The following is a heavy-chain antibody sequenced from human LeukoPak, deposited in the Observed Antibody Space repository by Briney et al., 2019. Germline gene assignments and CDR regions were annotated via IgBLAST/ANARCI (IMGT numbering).Heavy chain of an antibody. CDR1: GGSISDGDYY. J-gene: IGHJ6*02. V-gene: IGHV4-30-4*08. CDR3: ARDPIGSYYGMDV. D-gene: IGHD3-10*01. Sequence: SETLSLTCTVSGGSISDGDYYWSWIRQPPGKGLEWIGYIYYSGTTDYTPSLKSRVTISLDTSKNQFSLKLRSVTAADTAVYYCARDPIGSYYGMDVWGQGTTVTVS. CDR2: IYYSGTT.